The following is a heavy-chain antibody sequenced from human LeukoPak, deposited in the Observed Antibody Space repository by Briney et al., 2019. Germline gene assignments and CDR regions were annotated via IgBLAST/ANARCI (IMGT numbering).Heavy chain of an antibody. D-gene: IGHD6-13*01. V-gene: IGHV3-23*01. CDR3: AKAKIAAATYDAFDI. CDR1: GFTFSSYG. Sequence: GGTLRLSCAASGFTFSSYGMSWVRQAPGKGLEWVSAISGSGGSTYYADSVKGRFTISRDNSKNTLYLQMNSLRAEDTAVYYCAKAKIAAATYDAFDIWGQGTMVTVSS. J-gene: IGHJ3*02. CDR2: ISGSGGST.